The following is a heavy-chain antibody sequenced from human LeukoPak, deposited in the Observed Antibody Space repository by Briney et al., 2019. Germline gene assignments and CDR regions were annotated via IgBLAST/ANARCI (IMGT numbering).Heavy chain of an antibody. CDR1: GYTFTSYA. D-gene: IGHD3-22*01. CDR2: IIPIFGTA. CDR3: ARYYYDSRTEYYYYYGMDV. V-gene: IGHV1-69*13. Sequence: ASVKVSCKASGYTFTSYAISWVRQAPGQGLEWMGGIIPIFGTANYAQKFQGRVTITADESTSTAYMELSSLRSEDTAVYYCARYYYDSRTEYYYYYGMDVWGQGTTVTVSS. J-gene: IGHJ6*02.